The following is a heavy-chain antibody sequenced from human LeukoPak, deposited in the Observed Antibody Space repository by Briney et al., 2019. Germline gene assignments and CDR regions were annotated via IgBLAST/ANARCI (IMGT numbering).Heavy chain of an antibody. D-gene: IGHD3-22*01. CDR1: GFTVSSNY. V-gene: IGHV3-66*01. CDR3: ARCSLSNHSGYYFPFDY. J-gene: IGHJ4*02. Sequence: PGGSLRLSCAASGFTVSSNYMTWVRQAPGKGLEWVSIIYSGGSTYYADSVKGRFSISRDNSKNTLYLQMNSLRAEDTAVYYCARCSLSNHSGYYFPFDYWGQGTLVTVSS. CDR2: IYSGGST.